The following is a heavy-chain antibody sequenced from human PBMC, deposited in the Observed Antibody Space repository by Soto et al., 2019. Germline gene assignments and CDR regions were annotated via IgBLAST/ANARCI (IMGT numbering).Heavy chain of an antibody. J-gene: IGHJ4*02. D-gene: IGHD6-13*01. CDR2: IYYTGNT. CDR3: ARLSRGAAAGFDY. Sequence: SEMLSLTCAVYGGSFSGYYWSWIRQPPGKGLEWIGYIYYTGNTNYNPSLKSRVTISVDTSKNQFSLKLSSVTAADTAVYYCARLSRGAAAGFDYWGQGSLVTVS. V-gene: IGHV4-59*08. CDR1: GGSFSGYY.